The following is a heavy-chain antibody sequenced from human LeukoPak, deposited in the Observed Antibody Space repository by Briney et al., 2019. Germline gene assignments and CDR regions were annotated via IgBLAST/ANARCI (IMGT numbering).Heavy chain of an antibody. CDR2: IRYDGSNK. V-gene: IGHV3-30*02. J-gene: IGHJ2*01. D-gene: IGHD3-22*01. CDR1: GFPLSTFG. Sequence: GGSLRLSCAAPGFPLSTFGMHWVRQAPGKGLGWVPFIRYDGSNKYYADSVKGRFTVSRDNSKNTLYLQMNSLRAEDTAVYYCATPYYYDTSGPWYFDLWGRGTLVTVSS. CDR3: ATPYYYDTSGPWYFDL.